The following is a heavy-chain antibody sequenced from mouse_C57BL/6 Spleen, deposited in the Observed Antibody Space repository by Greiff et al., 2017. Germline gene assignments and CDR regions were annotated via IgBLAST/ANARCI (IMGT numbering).Heavy chain of an antibody. CDR2: IHPNSGST. CDR3: ANGYDYDGGIDY. V-gene: IGHV1-64*01. Sequence: QVQLKQPGAELVKPGASVKLSCKASGYTFTSYWMHWVKQRPGQGLEWIGMIHPNSGSTNYNEKFKSKATLTVDKSSSTAYMQLSSLTSEDSAVYYCANGYDYDGGIDYWGQGTTLTVSS. J-gene: IGHJ2*01. CDR1: GYTFTSYW. D-gene: IGHD2-4*01.